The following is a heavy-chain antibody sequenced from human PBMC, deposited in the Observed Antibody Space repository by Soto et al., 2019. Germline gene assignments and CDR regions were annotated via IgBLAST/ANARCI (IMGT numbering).Heavy chain of an antibody. J-gene: IGHJ4*02. CDR2: ISAYNGNT. CDR3: ARDQFRWLQFGGVDY. Sequence: QVQLVQSGAEVKKPGASVKVSCKASGYTFTSYGISWVRQAPGQGLEWMGWISAYNGNTNYAQKLQGRVTMTTDTSTSTAYMELRSSRSDDTAVYYCARDQFRWLQFGGVDYWGQGTLVTVSS. CDR1: GYTFTSYG. V-gene: IGHV1-18*01. D-gene: IGHD5-12*01.